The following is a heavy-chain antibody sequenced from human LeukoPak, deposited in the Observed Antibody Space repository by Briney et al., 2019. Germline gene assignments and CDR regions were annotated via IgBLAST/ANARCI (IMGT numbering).Heavy chain of an antibody. CDR1: GFTFSSYA. D-gene: IGHD4-17*01. V-gene: IGHV3-23*01. J-gene: IGHJ5*02. CDR2: ISGSGGST. CDR3: AKHPSYGDYDPRNWFDP. Sequence: PGKSLRLSCAASGFTFSSYAMSWVRQAPGKGLEWVSAISGSGGSTYYADSVKGRFTISRDNSKNTLYLQMNSLRAEDTAVYYCAKHPSYGDYDPRNWFDPWGQGTLVTVSS.